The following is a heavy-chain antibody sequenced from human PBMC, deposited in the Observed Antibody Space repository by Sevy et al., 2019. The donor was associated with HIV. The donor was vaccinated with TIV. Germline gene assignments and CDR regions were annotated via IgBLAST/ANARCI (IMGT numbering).Heavy chain of an antibody. Sequence: GESLKISCKGSGYSFTSYWIGWVRQMPGKGLEWMGIIYPGDSDTRYSPSFQGQVTISADKSISTAYLQWSSRKASDTARYYGARRTPGGGSIVDAFDIWGQGTMVTVSS. CDR1: GYSFTSYW. CDR3: ARRTPGGGSIVDAFDI. J-gene: IGHJ3*02. V-gene: IGHV5-51*01. CDR2: IYPGDSDT. D-gene: IGHD2-15*01.